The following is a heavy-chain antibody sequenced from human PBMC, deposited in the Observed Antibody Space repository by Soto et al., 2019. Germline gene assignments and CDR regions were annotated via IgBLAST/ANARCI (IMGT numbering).Heavy chain of an antibody. Sequence: QEHLQQWGAGLLKPSETLSLTCAVYGGSLSGYYWSWIRQPPGKGLEWIGEINHSGTTHYNASLKSRLTISQDTSKNHFSLRLTSVPAADTAAYYCARGPPTYNDISIGDAFDMWGQGALVNVSS. CDR1: GGSLSGYY. CDR3: ARGPPTYNDISIGDAFDM. D-gene: IGHD3-9*01. J-gene: IGHJ3*02. CDR2: INHSGTT. V-gene: IGHV4-34*01.